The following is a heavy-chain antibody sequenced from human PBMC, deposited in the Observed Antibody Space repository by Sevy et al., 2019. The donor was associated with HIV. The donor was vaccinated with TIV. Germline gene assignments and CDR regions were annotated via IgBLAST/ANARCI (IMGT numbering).Heavy chain of an antibody. V-gene: IGHV3-30*02. CDR3: ANDGYPGVEHCSGGVCYSAFDI. CDR2: IPYDGSNE. Sequence: GGSLRLSCAASGFILSTYGVHWVRQAPGKGLEWVSFIPYDGSNEYYADSVEGRFTISRDNSKNTVHLQMNRLRPEDAAVYYCANDGYPGVEHCSGGVCYSAFDIWGQGTMVTVSS. CDR1: GFILSTYG. J-gene: IGHJ3*02. D-gene: IGHD2-8*02.